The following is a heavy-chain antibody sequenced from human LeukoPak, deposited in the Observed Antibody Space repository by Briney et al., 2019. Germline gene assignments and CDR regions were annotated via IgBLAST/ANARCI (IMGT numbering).Heavy chain of an antibody. Sequence: GGSLRLSCAASGFTFGSYGMHWVRQAPGKGLEWVTFIRSDGSNKYYADSVKGRFTISRDNSKNTLYLQMNSLRAGDTAVYYCARVRKYSGYYSWYFDLWGRGTLVTVSS. D-gene: IGHD5-12*01. V-gene: IGHV3-30*02. CDR2: IRSDGSNK. CDR1: GFTFGSYG. CDR3: ARVRKYSGYYSWYFDL. J-gene: IGHJ2*01.